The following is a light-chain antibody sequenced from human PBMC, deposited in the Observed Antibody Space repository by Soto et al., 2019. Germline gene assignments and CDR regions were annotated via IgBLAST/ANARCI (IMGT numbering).Light chain of an antibody. CDR1: SSNIGAGYD. CDR3: QSYDSSLRAL. J-gene: IGLJ2*01. Sequence: QSVLTQSPSVSGAPGQRVTISCTGSSSNIGAGYDVHWYQQLPGTAPKLLIYGNSNRPSGVPDRFSGSKSGTSASLAITGLQAEDEADYYCQSYDSSLRALFGGGTKLTVL. V-gene: IGLV1-40*01. CDR2: GNS.